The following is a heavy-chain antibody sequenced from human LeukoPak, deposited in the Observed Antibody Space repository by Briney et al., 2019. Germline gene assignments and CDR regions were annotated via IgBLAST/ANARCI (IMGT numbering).Heavy chain of an antibody. CDR2: IDPSDSYT. CDR1: RYSFTSYW. V-gene: IGHV5-10-1*01. D-gene: IGHD5-18*01. J-gene: IGHJ4*02. Sequence: GESLRISCKGSRYSFTSYWISWVRQMPGKGLEWMGRIDPSDSYTNYSPFFQGHVTISADKSISTAYLQWSSPKASDTAMYYCARQGPYSYGFDYWGQGTLVTVSS. CDR3: ARQGPYSYGFDY.